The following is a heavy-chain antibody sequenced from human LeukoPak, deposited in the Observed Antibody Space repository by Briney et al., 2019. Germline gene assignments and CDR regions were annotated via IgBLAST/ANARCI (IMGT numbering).Heavy chain of an antibody. CDR3: TTDQVYVLRYFDWLGPTMDFDY. CDR1: GFTFSNAW. Sequence: GGSLRLSCAASGFTFSNAWMSWVRQAPGKGLEWVGRIKSKTDGGTTDYAAPVKGRFTISRDDSKNTLYLQMNSLKTEDTAVYYCTTDQVYVLRYFDWLGPTMDFDYWGQGTLVTVSS. V-gene: IGHV3-15*01. CDR2: IKSKTDGGTT. D-gene: IGHD3-9*01. J-gene: IGHJ4*02.